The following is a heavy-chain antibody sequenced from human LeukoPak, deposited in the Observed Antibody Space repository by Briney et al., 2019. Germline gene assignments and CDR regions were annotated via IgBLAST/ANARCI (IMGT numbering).Heavy chain of an antibody. CDR3: ARDQKVGATPYFGMDV. CDR1: GYTFTSYY. D-gene: IGHD1-26*01. V-gene: IGHV1-24*01. CDR2: FDPEDGET. J-gene: IGHJ6*02. Sequence: ASAKVSCKASGYTFTSYYMHWVRQAPGKGLEWMGGFDPEDGETIYAQKFQGRVIMTEDTSTDTAYMELSSLRSEDTAVYYCARDQKVGATPYFGMDVWGQGTTVTVSS.